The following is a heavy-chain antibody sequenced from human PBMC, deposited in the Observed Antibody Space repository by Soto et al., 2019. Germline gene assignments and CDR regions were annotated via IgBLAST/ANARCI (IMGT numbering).Heavy chain of an antibody. V-gene: IGHV3-15*01. CDR1: GFTFSNAW. D-gene: IGHD2-2*02. Sequence: GGSLRLSCAASGFTFSNAWMSWVRQAPGKGLEWVGRIKSKTDGGTTDYAAPVKGRFTISRNDSKNTLYLQMNSLKTEDTAVYYCTTHEYQQLYEVSYSFDIWGQGTMVTVSS. J-gene: IGHJ3*02. CDR2: IKSKTDGGTT. CDR3: TTHEYQQLYEVSYSFDI.